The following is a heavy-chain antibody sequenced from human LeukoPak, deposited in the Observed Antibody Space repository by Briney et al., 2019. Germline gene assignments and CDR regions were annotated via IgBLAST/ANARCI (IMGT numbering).Heavy chain of an antibody. CDR1: GFTFSSYG. J-gene: IGHJ4*02. V-gene: IGHV3-30*18. D-gene: IGHD6-13*01. CDR2: ISYDGSNK. CDR3: AKDLGSSSWYYFDY. Sequence: PGRSLRLSCAASGFTFSSYGMHWVRQAPGKGLEWVAVISYDGSNKYYADSVKGRFTISRDNSKNTLYLQMNSLRVEDTAVYYCAKDLGSSSWYYFDYWGQGTLVTVSS.